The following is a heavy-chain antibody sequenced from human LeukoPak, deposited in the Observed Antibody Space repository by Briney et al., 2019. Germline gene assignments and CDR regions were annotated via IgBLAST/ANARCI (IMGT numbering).Heavy chain of an antibody. Sequence: GGSLRLSCAASGFTFSDYYMSWIRQAPGKGLEWVSYISSSGSTIYYADSVNGRFTISRANAKNSLYLQLNSLSAEDTAVSYCARLTPSELFDSWGQGTLVTVSS. CDR2: ISSSGSTI. CDR3: ARLTPSELFDS. J-gene: IGHJ4*02. V-gene: IGHV3-11*01. CDR1: GFTFSDYY. D-gene: IGHD1-26*01.